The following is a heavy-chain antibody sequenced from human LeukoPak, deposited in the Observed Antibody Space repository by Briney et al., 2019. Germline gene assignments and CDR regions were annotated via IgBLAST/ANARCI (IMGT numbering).Heavy chain of an antibody. CDR2: INHSGST. CDR1: GGSISSYY. CDR3: ARDHIVVVTAIGPRYYYGMDV. V-gene: IGHV4-34*01. Sequence: SETLSLTCTVSGGSISSYYWSWIRQPPGKGLEWIGEINHSGSTNYNPSLKSRVTISVDTSKNQFSLKLSSVTAADTAVYYCARDHIVVVTAIGPRYYYGMDVWGQGTTVTVSS. D-gene: IGHD2-21*02. J-gene: IGHJ6*02.